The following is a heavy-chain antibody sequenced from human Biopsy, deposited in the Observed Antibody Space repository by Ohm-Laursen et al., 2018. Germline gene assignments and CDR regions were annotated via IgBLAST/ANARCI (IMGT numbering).Heavy chain of an antibody. CDR2: IYGGGSPV. V-gene: IGHV3-48*03. Sequence: LSCAASGFAFNLYEMNWVRQAPGKGMEWISYIYGGGSPVSYADSVKGRFTISRDNAQNSLYPHMNSLRAEDTAVYYCARLNSGTYDASDLWGQGTMVIVSS. CDR1: GFAFNLYE. D-gene: IGHD1-26*01. J-gene: IGHJ3*01. CDR3: ARLNSGTYDASDL.